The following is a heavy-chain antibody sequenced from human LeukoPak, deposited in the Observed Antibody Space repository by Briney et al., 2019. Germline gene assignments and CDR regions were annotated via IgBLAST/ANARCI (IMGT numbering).Heavy chain of an antibody. CDR1: GVSISSYY. J-gene: IGHJ4*02. Sequence: PSEPLSLACTVSGVSISSYYWSLIRQPPGKGLEWIGDIYYSGSTNYNPSLKSRVTISVDTSKNQFSLRLRSVTAADTAVYYCARETRIEWLRFLDSWGQGSLVTVSS. D-gene: IGHD5-12*01. CDR3: ARETRIEWLRFLDS. CDR2: IYYSGST. V-gene: IGHV4-59*01.